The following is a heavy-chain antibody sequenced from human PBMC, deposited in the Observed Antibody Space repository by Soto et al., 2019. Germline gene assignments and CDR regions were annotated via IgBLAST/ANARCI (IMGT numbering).Heavy chain of an antibody. CDR3: ARAFNNGAPLWTYVFDS. V-gene: IGHV1-8*01. D-gene: IGHD2-8*01. J-gene: IGHJ3*02. Sequence: QVQLVQSGAEVKTPGASVTVSCKASGYTFGSYDVNWVRQATGQGLEWMGWVNPDNGYTGYAQKFQGRVTMTRNPSIGTAYMELSSLTSQDTAIYYCARAFNNGAPLWTYVFDSWGQGTLVTVSS. CDR1: GYTFGSYD. CDR2: VNPDNGYT.